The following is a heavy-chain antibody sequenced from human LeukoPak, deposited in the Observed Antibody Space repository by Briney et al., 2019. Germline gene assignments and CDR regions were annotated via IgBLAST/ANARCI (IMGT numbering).Heavy chain of an antibody. CDR3: TRPTGDFDY. CDR2: IRSKANSYAT. CDR1: GFTFSGSA. Sequence: GGSLRLSCAASGFTFSGSAMHWVRQASGKGLEWVGRIRSKANSYATAYAASVKGRFNISRDDSKNTAYLQMNSLKTEDTAVYYCTRPTGDFDYWGQGTLVTVSS. D-gene: IGHD7-27*01. J-gene: IGHJ4*02. V-gene: IGHV3-73*01.